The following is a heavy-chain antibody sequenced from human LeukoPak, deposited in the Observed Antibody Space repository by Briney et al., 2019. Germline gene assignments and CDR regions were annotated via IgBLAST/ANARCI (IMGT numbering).Heavy chain of an antibody. CDR3: ARGQTPTDYSSFDY. J-gene: IGHJ4*02. CDR2: ISGSGDNT. CDR1: GFTFSNSA. Sequence: GGSLRLSCAASGFTFSNSAMSWVRQAPGKGLEWVSSISGSGDNTYYSDSVKGRFTISRGNSKYTLYLQMNSLRVEDTAVYYCARGQTPTDYSSFDYWGQGTLVTVSS. D-gene: IGHD2-15*01. V-gene: IGHV3-23*01.